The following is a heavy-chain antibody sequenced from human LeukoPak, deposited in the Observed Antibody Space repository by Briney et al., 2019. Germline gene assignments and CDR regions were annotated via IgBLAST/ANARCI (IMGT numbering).Heavy chain of an antibody. CDR3: AKDPGASVSGFHMDV. V-gene: IGHV3-30*02. CDR1: GFTFRNYC. D-gene: IGHD2-8*02. J-gene: IGHJ6*03. Sequence: PGGSLRLSCAAPGFTFRNYCMHWVRQATGKGLEWVSFIWSDGNNRFYADSVKGRFTISRDNSKNMLYLQMDTLRTEDTALYYCAKDPGASVSGFHMDVWGKGTTVIVSS. CDR2: IWSDGNNR.